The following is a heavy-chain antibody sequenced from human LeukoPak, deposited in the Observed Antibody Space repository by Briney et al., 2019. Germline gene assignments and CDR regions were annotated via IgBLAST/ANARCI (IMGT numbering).Heavy chain of an antibody. Sequence: GGSLRLSCAASGFIFSSYEMNWVRQAPGKGLEWVSYISRSASTIYYADSVKGRFTISRDNAKNSLYLQMNSLRAEDTAVYYCVREADSGSSQPFDYWGQGTLVTVSS. V-gene: IGHV3-48*03. CDR1: GFIFSSYE. J-gene: IGHJ4*02. CDR3: VREADSGSSQPFDY. D-gene: IGHD3-10*01. CDR2: ISRSASTI.